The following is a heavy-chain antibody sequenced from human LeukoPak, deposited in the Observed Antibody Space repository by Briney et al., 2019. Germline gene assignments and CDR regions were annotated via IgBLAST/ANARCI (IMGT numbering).Heavy chain of an antibody. J-gene: IGHJ3*01. CDR1: GFTFSTYW. D-gene: IGHD3-10*01. CDR2: INSDGSNT. CDR3: ASGVSIWLGNAFDF. Sequence: GGSLRLSCAASGFTFSTYWMHWARQDPGKGLVWVSRINSDGSNTIYADSVKGRFTISRDNAKNTLYLQVNNLRPEDTAVYYCASGVSIWLGNAFDFWGQGTMVTVSS. V-gene: IGHV3-74*01.